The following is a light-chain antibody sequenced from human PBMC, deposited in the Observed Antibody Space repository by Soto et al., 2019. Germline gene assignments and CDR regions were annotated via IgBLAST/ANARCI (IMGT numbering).Light chain of an antibody. CDR2: EGN. CDR1: INDVGTYSV. J-gene: IGLJ1*01. V-gene: IGLV2-23*01. CDR3: CSNADSGTLYV. Sequence: QSVLTQPASVSGSPGQSITISCTGTINDVGTYSVVSWYQLHPGKAPKLVLFEGNNRPSGISTRFTGSRSGNTASLTISGLQPEDEADYYCCSNADSGTLYVFGTGTKLTVL.